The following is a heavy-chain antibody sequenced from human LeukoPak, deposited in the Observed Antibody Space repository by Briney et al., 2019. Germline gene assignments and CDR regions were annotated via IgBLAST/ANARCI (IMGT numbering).Heavy chain of an antibody. Sequence: ASVKVSCKASGYTFSNYGISWVRQAPGQGLEWMGWMSAYNGNRNYAQKFQGRVTMTTDTSTSTAYMELRSLRSDDTAVYYCARDEQQLGNWFDPWGQGTLVTVSS. CDR3: ARDEQQLGNWFDP. V-gene: IGHV1-18*01. CDR1: GYTFSNYG. D-gene: IGHD6-13*01. CDR2: MSAYNGNR. J-gene: IGHJ5*02.